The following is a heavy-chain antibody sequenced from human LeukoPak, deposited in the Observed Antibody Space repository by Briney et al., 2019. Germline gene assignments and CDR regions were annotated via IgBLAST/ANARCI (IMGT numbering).Heavy chain of an antibody. CDR1: GGSISSSAYH. V-gene: IGHV4-31*03. CDR3: ARGPHLYSYGGLMRYFDL. D-gene: IGHD5-18*01. J-gene: IGHJ2*01. Sequence: SETLSLTCSVSGGSISSSAYHWSWFRQHPGKGLEWIGYIYYTGRTYYSPSLKSRVTISLDTSKNQFSLNLSSLTAADTAVYYCARGPHLYSYGGLMRYFDLWGRGTLVTVSS. CDR2: IYYTGRT.